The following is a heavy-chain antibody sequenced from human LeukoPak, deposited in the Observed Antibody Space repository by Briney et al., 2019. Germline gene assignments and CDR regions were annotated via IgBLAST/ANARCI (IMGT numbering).Heavy chain of an antibody. CDR1: GGTFSSYA. J-gene: IGHJ5*02. Sequence: SVKLSCKASGGTFSSYAISWVRQAPGQGLEWMGRIIPIFGITNYAQKFQGRVTITADKSTSTAYMELSSLRSEYTAVYYCARDHTGITIFGGSWFDPWGQGTLVTVSS. CDR3: ARDHTGITIFGGSWFDP. V-gene: IGHV1-69*04. CDR2: IIPIFGIT. D-gene: IGHD3-3*01.